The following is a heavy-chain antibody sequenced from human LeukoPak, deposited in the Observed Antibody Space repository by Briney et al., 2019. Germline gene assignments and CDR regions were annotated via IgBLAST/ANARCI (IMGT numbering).Heavy chain of an antibody. J-gene: IGHJ4*02. CDR1: GDSITSYY. V-gene: IGHV4-4*09. CDR2: IYSGVPT. Sequence: PSETLSLTCTVSGDSITSYYWSWVRQPPGKGLEWIGNIYSGVPTYFNPSLKSRVIISVDTSKNQFSLNLTSVTAADTAMYYCVQTTGWPGFDYWGQGILVTVSS. CDR3: VQTTGWPGFDY. D-gene: IGHD1-1*01.